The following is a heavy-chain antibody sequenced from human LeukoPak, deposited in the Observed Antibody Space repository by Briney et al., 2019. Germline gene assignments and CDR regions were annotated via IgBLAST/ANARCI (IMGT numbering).Heavy chain of an antibody. CDR3: AKMGYGSSSGNYFDY. Sequence: GRSLRLSCAASGFTFDDYVMHWVRQAPGKGLEWVSGISWNSGSIGYADSVKGRFTISRDNAKNSLYLQMNSLRAEDTALYYCAKMGYGSSSGNYFDYWGQGTLVTVSS. CDR1: GFTFDDYV. D-gene: IGHD6-6*01. V-gene: IGHV3-9*01. J-gene: IGHJ4*02. CDR2: ISWNSGSI.